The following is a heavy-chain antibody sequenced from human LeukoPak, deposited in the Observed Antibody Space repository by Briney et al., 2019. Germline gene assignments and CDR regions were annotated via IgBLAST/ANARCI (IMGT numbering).Heavy chain of an antibody. CDR1: GFTFSRNS. D-gene: IGHD6-6*01. J-gene: IGHJ4*02. CDR3: ARPLSGYSSSLAY. Sequence: GGSLRLSCAVSGFTFSRNSINWVRQAPGKGLEWVSSISTSSSYIYYADSVKGRFTISRDNAKNTLYLQMNSLRAEDTAVYYCARPLSGYSSSLAYWGQGTLVTVSS. V-gene: IGHV3-21*01. CDR2: ISTSSSYI.